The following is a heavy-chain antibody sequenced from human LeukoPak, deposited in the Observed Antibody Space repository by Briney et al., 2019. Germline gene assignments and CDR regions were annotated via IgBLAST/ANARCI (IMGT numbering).Heavy chain of an antibody. Sequence: GGSLRLSCDASGFTFSSYSMNWVRRAPGRGLEWVSYISSGSGTIYYADSVKGRFTISRDNAKNSLYLQMNSLRAEDTAVYYCARGRNYYYMDVWGKGTTVTVSS. J-gene: IGHJ6*03. CDR2: ISSGSGTI. V-gene: IGHV3-48*01. CDR3: ARGRNYYYMDV. CDR1: GFTFSSYS.